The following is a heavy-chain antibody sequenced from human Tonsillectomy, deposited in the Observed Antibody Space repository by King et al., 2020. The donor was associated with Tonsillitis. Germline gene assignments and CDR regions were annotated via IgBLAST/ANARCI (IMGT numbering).Heavy chain of an antibody. CDR1: GFTFSSSA. Sequence: VQLVESGGGLVQPGGSLRLSCAASGFTFSSSAMSWVRQTPQNGLEWVSSISAGGSSTFYAETVKGRFTVSRDSSRNTLYLQMKGLRAEDTAVYYCAKVILAEGWFDPWGQGTLVTVSS. D-gene: IGHD3-9*01. CDR3: AKVILAEGWFDP. J-gene: IGHJ5*02. CDR2: ISAGGSST. V-gene: IGHV3-23*04.